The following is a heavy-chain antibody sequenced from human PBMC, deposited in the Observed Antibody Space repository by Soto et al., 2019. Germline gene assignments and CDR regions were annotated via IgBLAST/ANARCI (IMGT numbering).Heavy chain of an antibody. Sequence: PGGSLRLSCAASGFLFSNAWMSWVRQGPGKGLEWVARIKSQSDGGATEYAAVVKGRFTISSDDSKNTLYLQMDSLRVEDSAVYYCVKGERSRYSSMFDYWGHGTRVTVSS. D-gene: IGHD4-4*01. CDR3: VKGERSRYSSMFDY. CDR1: GFLFSNAW. V-gene: IGHV3-15*01. CDR2: IKSQSDGGAT. J-gene: IGHJ4*01.